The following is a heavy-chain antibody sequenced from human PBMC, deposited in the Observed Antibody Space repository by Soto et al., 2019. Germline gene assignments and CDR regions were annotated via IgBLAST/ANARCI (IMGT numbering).Heavy chain of an antibody. CDR2: IDPSDSYT. D-gene: IGHD3-22*01. CDR1: GYSFTSYW. V-gene: IGHV5-10-1*01. CDR3: ARQIYDSDTGPNFQYYFDS. J-gene: IGHJ4*02. Sequence: GDSLNISCKGSGYSFTSYWISWVRQMPGKGLEWMGRIDPSDSYTNYSPSFRGHVTISATKSITTVFLQWSSLRASDTAMYYCARQIYDSDTGPNFQYYFDSWGQGTPVTVSS.